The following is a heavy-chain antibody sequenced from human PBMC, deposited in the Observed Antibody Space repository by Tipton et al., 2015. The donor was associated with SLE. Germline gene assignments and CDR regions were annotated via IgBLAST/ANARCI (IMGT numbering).Heavy chain of an antibody. CDR2: ISGSGGST. D-gene: IGHD6-13*01. CDR1: GFTFSSYA. Sequence: GSLRLSCAASGFTFSSYAMSWVRQAPGKGLEWVSAISGSGGSTYYADSVKGRFTISRDNSKNTLYLQMNSLRAEDTAVYYCAKAGSSSWAYYDSGRDVWGQGTAVTVSS. V-gene: IGHV3-23*01. CDR3: AKAGSSSWAYYDSGRDV. J-gene: IGHJ6*02.